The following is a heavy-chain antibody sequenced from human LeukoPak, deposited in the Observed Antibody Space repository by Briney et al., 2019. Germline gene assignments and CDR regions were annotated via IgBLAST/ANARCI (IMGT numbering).Heavy chain of an antibody. CDR1: GFTFSSYA. V-gene: IGHV3-23*01. Sequence: GGSLRLSCAASGFTFSSYAMSWVRQAPGKGLEWVSFISSGGGSTYHSDSVRGRFTISRDNSNNTVSLYMHSLRAEDTAIYYCAKERRSSIDVWGNGTTVTVSS. CDR2: ISSGGGST. CDR3: AKERRSSIDV. J-gene: IGHJ6*03. D-gene: IGHD6-6*01.